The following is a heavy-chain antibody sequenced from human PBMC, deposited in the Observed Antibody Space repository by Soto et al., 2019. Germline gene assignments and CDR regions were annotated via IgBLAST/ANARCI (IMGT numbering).Heavy chain of an antibody. CDR1: GFSLSTSGVG. CDR3: AHSDLPARSSAGGAFDI. Sequence: QITLKESGPTLVKPTQTLTLTCTFSGFSLSTSGVGVGWIRQPPGKALEWLALIYWNDDKRYSPSLKSRLTITKDTSKDQVVLTMTYMEPGDTVTYYCAHSDLPARSSAGGAFDIWGQGTMVTVSS. V-gene: IGHV2-5*01. J-gene: IGHJ3*02. CDR2: IYWNDDK. D-gene: IGHD6-6*01.